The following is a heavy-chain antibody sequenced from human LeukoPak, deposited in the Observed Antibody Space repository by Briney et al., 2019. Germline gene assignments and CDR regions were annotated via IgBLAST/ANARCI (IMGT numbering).Heavy chain of an antibody. CDR3: AADTSPHPESAFDI. J-gene: IGHJ3*02. CDR2: IVVGSGNT. Sequence: SVKVSCKASGFTFTSSAMQWVRQARGQRLEWIGRIVVGSGNTNYAQKFQERVTITRDMSTSTAYMELSSLRSEDTAVYYCAADTSPHPESAFDIWGQGTMVTVSS. V-gene: IGHV1-58*02. CDR1: GFTFTSSA.